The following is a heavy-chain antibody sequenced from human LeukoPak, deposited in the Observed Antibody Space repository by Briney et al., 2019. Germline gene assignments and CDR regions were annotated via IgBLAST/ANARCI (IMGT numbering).Heavy chain of an antibody. CDR1: GYTFTSYG. Sequence: ASVKVSCKASGYTFTSYGISWVRQAPGQGLEWMGWISAYNGNTNYAQKLQGRVTMTTDTSTSTAYMELRSLRSDDTAVYYCARDPITIFGVVIRDLYYYMDVWGKGTTVTVPS. CDR3: ARDPITIFGVVIRDLYYYMDV. CDR2: ISAYNGNT. D-gene: IGHD3-3*01. J-gene: IGHJ6*03. V-gene: IGHV1-18*01.